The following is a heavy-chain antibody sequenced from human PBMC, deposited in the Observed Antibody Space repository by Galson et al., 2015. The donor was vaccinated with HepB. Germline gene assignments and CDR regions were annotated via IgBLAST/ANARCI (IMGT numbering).Heavy chain of an antibody. CDR3: TRDPGWAAAGLD. Sequence: CAISGDSVSNNNVAWNWIRQSPSRGLEWLGRSYYRSKWYHDYAPSLKSRITFHPDSSRNQFSLQLNSVTPDDTAIYYCTRDPGWAAAGLDWGQGTLVTVS. J-gene: IGHJ4*02. CDR2: SYYRSKWYH. D-gene: IGHD6-13*01. V-gene: IGHV6-1*01. CDR1: GDSVSNNNVA.